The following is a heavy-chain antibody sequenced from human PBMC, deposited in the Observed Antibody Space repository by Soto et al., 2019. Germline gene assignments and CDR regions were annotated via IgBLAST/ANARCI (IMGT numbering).Heavy chain of an antibody. CDR3: ARTHKSIAVGGFDI. V-gene: IGHV3-33*01. J-gene: IGHJ3*02. D-gene: IGHD6-19*01. CDR1: GFTFSNYG. CDR2: IWYDGSNE. Sequence: QVQLVESGGGVVQPGRSLRLSCAASGFTFSNYGMHWVRQAPGKGLEWVAVIWYDGSNEYYADSVKGRFTISRDSSKNTLYLQMNSLRAEDTAIYYCARTHKSIAVGGFDIWGQGTMVTVSS.